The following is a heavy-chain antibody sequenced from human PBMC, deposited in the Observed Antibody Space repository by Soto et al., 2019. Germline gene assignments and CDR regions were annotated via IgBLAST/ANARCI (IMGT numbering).Heavy chain of an antibody. CDR2: INPGSTTR. J-gene: IGHJ4*02. D-gene: IGHD5-18*01. CDR3: VRAWKGYSYGYFY. Sequence: PGGSLRLSCAVSGLTFTTYNFNWVRQAPGKGLEWISFINPGSTTRHYADSVKGRFTISRDNAKNSLYLQMDSLTDADAAVYYCVRAWKGYSYGYFYWGQGTLVTVSS. V-gene: IGHV3-48*02. CDR1: GLTFTTYN.